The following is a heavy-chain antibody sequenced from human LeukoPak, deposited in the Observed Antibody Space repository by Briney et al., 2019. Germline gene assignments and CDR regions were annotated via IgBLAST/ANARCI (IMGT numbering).Heavy chain of an antibody. CDR2: ISASSDSI. D-gene: IGHD3-3*01. V-gene: IGHV3-23*01. CDR3: AFFSNYFDF. Sequence: GGSLRLSCAASGFTFSAYAMSWVRQAPGKGLEWVSAISASSDSIYYADSVKGRFTISRDNSKNTLYLQMNSLRAEDTAVYYCAFFSNYFDFWGQGTLVTVSS. J-gene: IGHJ4*02. CDR1: GFTFSAYA.